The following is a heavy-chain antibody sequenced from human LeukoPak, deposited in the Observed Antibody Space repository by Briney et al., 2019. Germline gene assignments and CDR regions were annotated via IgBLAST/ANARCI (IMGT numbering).Heavy chain of an antibody. D-gene: IGHD3-10*01. V-gene: IGHV4-38-2*02. CDR3: ARAFYYGSGIFDY. Sequence: TSETLSLTCTVSGYSISSGYFWGWIRQPPGKGLEWIGNIYHSGSTYYNPSLKSRVTISVDTSKNQFSLKLTSVTAADTPVYHCARAFYYGSGIFDYWGQGALVTVSS. CDR2: IYHSGST. CDR1: GYSISSGYF. J-gene: IGHJ4*02.